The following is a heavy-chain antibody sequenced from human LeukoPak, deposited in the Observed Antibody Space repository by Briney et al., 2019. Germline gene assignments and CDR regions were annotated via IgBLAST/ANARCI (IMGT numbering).Heavy chain of an antibody. V-gene: IGHV3-66*01. Sequence: GGSLRLSCAASGFTVSSNYMSWVRQAPGKGLEWVSVTYSGGSTYYADSVKGRFTISRDNAKNSLYLQMNSLRAEDTAVYYCAELGITMIGGVWGKGTTVTISS. CDR2: TYSGGST. CDR3: AELGITMIGGV. D-gene: IGHD3-10*02. CDR1: GFTVSSNY. J-gene: IGHJ6*04.